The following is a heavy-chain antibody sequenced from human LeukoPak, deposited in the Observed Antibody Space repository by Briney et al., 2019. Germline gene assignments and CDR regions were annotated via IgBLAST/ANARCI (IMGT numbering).Heavy chain of an antibody. J-gene: IGHJ4*02. D-gene: IGHD3-22*01. CDR2: INPKNGDT. CDR3: ARDPQWFYYYDY. V-gene: IGHV1-2*02. CDR1: GYTFTAYY. Sequence: GASVKVSCEASGYTFTAYYLHWVRQAPGQGLEWMGWINPKNGDTNYAQKFQGRVTMTRDTSVSTMYMELSGLTSDDTAVYSCARDPQWFYYYDYWGQGTLVIVSP.